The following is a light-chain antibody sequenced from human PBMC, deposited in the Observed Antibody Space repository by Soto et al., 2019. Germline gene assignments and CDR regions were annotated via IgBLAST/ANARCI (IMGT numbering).Light chain of an antibody. J-gene: IGLJ1*01. CDR2: EVS. CDR3: SSYTNRTTPFV. V-gene: IGLV2-14*01. Sequence: QSVLTQPASVSGSPGQSITISFTGTSSDVGGGYNYVSWYQHHPGKAPKLIIYEVSNRPSGVSTRFSASKSGNTASLTISGLQTEDEADYYCSSYTNRTTPFVFGTGTKVTVL. CDR1: SSDVGGGYNY.